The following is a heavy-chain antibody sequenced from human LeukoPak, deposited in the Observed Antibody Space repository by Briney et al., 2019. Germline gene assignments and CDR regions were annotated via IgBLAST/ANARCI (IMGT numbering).Heavy chain of an antibody. Sequence: GGSLRLSCAASGFTFSSYGMHWVRQAPGKGLEWVAFIRYDGSNKYYADSVKGRFTISRDNSKNTLYLQMNSLRAEDTAVYYCAKDSATMARGVQVYYFDYWGQGTLVTVSS. CDR1: GFTFSSYG. J-gene: IGHJ4*02. D-gene: IGHD3-10*01. CDR2: IRYDGSNK. V-gene: IGHV3-30*02. CDR3: AKDSATMARGVQVYYFDY.